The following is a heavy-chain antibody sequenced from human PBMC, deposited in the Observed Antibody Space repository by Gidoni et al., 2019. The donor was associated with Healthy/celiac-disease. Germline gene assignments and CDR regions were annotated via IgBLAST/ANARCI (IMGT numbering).Heavy chain of an antibody. CDR1: GFTFTSSA. Sequence: QMQLVQSGPAVKKPGTSVKGSCKASGFTFTSSAVQWGRQARGQRLEWIGWIVVGSGNTNYAQKFQERVTITRDMSTSTAYMELSSLRSEDTAVYYCAAAGAMVRGVDWGQGTLVTVSS. CDR3: AAAGAMVRGVD. V-gene: IGHV1-58*01. J-gene: IGHJ4*02. CDR2: IVVGSGNT. D-gene: IGHD3-10*01.